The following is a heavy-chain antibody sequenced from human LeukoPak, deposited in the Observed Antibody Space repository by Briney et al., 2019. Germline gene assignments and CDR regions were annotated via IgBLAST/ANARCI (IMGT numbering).Heavy chain of an antibody. CDR1: GFTFSSYS. CDR3: AKPITMVRGVISGDIDY. V-gene: IGHV3-21*01. J-gene: IGHJ4*02. Sequence: GGSLRLSCAASGFTFSSYSMNWVRQAPGKGLEWVSSISSSSSHIYYADSVKGRFTISRDNAKNSLYLQMNSLRAEDTAVYYCAKPITMVRGVISGDIDYWGQGTLVTVSS. D-gene: IGHD3-10*01. CDR2: ISSSSSHI.